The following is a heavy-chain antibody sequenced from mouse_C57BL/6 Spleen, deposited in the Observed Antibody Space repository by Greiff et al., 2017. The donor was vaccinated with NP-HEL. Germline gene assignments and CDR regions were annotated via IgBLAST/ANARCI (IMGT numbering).Heavy chain of an antibody. V-gene: IGHV1-62-2*01. Sequence: QVQLQQSGAGLVNPGASVKLSSKASGSTFTEYTIHWVNQRSGRGLEWFGWFYPGRGSIKYNAKFKDKATLTADKSSSTVYMELSRLTSEDSAVYFCARHEGYGYDLYYFDYWGQGTTLTVSS. CDR3: ARHEGYGYDLYYFDY. CDR2: FYPGRGSI. CDR1: GSTFTEYT. D-gene: IGHD2-2*01. J-gene: IGHJ2*01.